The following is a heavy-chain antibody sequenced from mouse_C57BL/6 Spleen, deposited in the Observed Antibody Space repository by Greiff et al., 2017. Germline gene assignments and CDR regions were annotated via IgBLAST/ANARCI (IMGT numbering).Heavy chain of an antibody. CDR3: ARAGYGVVDY. J-gene: IGHJ2*01. CDR1: GYSITSGYD. D-gene: IGHD2-14*01. CDR2: ISYSGST. Sequence: EVKLEESGPGMVKPSQSLSLTCTVTGYSITSGYDWHWIRHFPGNKLEWMGYISYSGSTNYNPSLKSRISITHATSKNHFFLKLNSLTTEDTATYYCARAGYGVVDYWGQGTTLTVSS. V-gene: IGHV3-1*01.